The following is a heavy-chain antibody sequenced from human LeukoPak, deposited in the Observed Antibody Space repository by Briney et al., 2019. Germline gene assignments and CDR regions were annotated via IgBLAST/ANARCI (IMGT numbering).Heavy chain of an antibody. V-gene: IGHV4-39*07. CDR3: ARDGYYYDSSGYGFDI. J-gene: IGHJ3*02. CDR1: GGSISSSSYY. D-gene: IGHD3-22*01. CDR2: IYYSGST. Sequence: SETLSLTCTVSGGSISSSSYYWGWIRQPPGKGLEWIGSIYYSGSTYYNPSLKSRVTISVDRSKNQFSLKLSSVTAADTAVYYCARDGYYYDSSGYGFDIWGQGTMATVSS.